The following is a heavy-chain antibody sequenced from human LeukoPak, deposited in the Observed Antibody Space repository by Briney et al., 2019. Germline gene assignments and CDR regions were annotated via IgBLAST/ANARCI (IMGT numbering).Heavy chain of an antibody. J-gene: IGHJ4*02. CDR1: GFTFSSYW. Sequence: GGSLRLSCSASGFTFSSYWMHWVRQAPGEGLVWVSDINSDGSNTYYVDSVKGRFTISRDNAKNTLYLQLNSLRPEDTAVYYCARGADSNGYTVLDYWGQGTLVTVSS. CDR3: ARGADSNGYTVLDY. V-gene: IGHV3-74*01. D-gene: IGHD3-22*01. CDR2: INSDGSNT.